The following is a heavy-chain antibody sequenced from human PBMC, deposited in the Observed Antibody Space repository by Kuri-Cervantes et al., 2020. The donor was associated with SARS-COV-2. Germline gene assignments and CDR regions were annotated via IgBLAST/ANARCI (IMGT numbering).Heavy chain of an antibody. CDR3: ARGRLRNNWFDP. CDR1: GYSISGGYY. V-gene: IGHV4-38-2*01. D-gene: IGHD4/OR15-4a*01. CDR2: ISHSGST. J-gene: IGHJ5*02. Sequence: ESLKISCAVSGYSISGGYYWGWIRQPPGKGLEWIGSISHSGSTYYNPSLKSRVTISVDTSKNQFSLRVSSVTAADTAVYYCARGRLRNNWFDPWGQGTLVTVSS.